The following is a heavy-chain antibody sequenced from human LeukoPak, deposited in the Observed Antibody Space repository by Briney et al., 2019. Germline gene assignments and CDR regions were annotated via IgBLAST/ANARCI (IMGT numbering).Heavy chain of an antibody. CDR3: ATCIVVIGIWAPFDY. D-gene: IGHD2-21*01. J-gene: IGHJ4*02. CDR1: GFTFSSYG. CDR2: ISYDGTNK. Sequence: SGRSLRLSCAASGFTFSSYGMHWVRQAPGKGLEWVAVISYDGTNKYYADSVKGRFTISRDNSKNTVFLQMSSLRAEDTAVYYCATCIVVIGIWAPFDYWGQGSLVTVSS. V-gene: IGHV3-30*19.